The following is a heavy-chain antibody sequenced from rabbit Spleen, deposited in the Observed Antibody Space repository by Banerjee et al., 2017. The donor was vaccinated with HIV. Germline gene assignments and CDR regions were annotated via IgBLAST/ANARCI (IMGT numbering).Heavy chain of an antibody. D-gene: IGHD2-1*01. Sequence: QEQLVESGGGLVQPEGSLTLTCKAAGFDFSSSYYMCWVRQAPGKGPEWIACNYGGDGSTYYASWAKGRFTVSRTSSTTVTLQMTSLTAADTATYFCARSLYGVSLYRSVTRLDLWGPGTLVTVS. CDR3: ARSLYGVSLYRSVTRLDL. J-gene: IGHJ6*01. CDR2: NYGGDGST. V-gene: IGHV1S45*01. CDR1: GFDFSSSYY.